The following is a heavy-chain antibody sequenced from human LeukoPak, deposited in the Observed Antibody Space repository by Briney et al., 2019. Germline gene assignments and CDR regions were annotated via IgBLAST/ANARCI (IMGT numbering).Heavy chain of an antibody. V-gene: IGHV4-34*01. CDR1: GGSFSGYY. CDR3: ARGLNKYCSGGSCYSGS. D-gene: IGHD2-15*01. CDR2: INHSGST. J-gene: IGHJ4*02. Sequence: SETLFLTCAVYGGSFSGYYWSWIRQPPGKGLEWIGEINHSGSTNYNPSLKSRVTISVDTSKNQFSLKLSPVTAADTAVYYCARGLNKYCSGGSCYSGSWGQGTLVTVSS.